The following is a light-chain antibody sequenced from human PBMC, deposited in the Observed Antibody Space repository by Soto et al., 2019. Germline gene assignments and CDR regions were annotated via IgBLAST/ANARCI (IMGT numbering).Light chain of an antibody. J-gene: IGLJ1*01. CDR1: SSDVGGYNC. CDR3: SSYAGSSNV. V-gene: IGLV2-8*01. Sequence: QSGLTQPPSASGSPGQSVAISCTGTSSDVGGYNCVSWCQHHPGKAPKLMIYEVNKRPSGVPDRFSGSKSGNTASLTVSGLQAEDEADYYRSSYAGSSNVFGTGTKVTVL. CDR2: EVN.